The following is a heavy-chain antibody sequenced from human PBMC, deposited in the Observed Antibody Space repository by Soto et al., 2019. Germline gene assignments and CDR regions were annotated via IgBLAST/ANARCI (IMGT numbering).Heavy chain of an antibody. CDR3: ARKVGVAATMAFDI. D-gene: IGHD2-15*01. CDR2: INHSGST. CDR1: GGSFSGYY. J-gene: IGHJ3*02. V-gene: IGHV4-34*01. Sequence: SETLSLTCAVYGGSFSGYYWSWIRQPPGKGLEWIGEINHSGSTNYNPSLKSRVTISVDTSKNQFSLKLSSVTAADTAVYYCARKVGVAATMAFDIWGQGTMVTVSS.